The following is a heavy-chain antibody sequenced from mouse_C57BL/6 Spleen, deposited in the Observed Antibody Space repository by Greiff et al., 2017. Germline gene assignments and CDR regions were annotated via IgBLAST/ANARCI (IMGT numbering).Heavy chain of an antibody. CDR3: ARWGQGFAD. CDR2: IRNKANGYTT. CDR1: GFTFTDYY. Sequence: EVQLVESGGGLVQPGGSLSLSCAASGFTFTDYYMSWVRQPPGKALEWLGFIRNKANGYTTEYSASVKGRFTISRDNSQRILYLQMHARRAEDRATYYCARWGQGFADWGQETLVTVSA. D-gene: IGHD3-3*01. V-gene: IGHV7-3*01. J-gene: IGHJ3*01.